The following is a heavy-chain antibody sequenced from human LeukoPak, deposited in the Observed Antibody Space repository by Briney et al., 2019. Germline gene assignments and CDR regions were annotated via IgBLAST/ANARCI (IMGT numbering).Heavy chain of an antibody. Sequence: GSSVKVSCKASGGTFSSYAISWVRQARGQGLEWMGRIIPIFGIANYAQKFQGRVTITADKSTSTAYMELSSLRSEDTAVYYCARDPHIVVVTADYYGMDVWGQGTTVTVSS. J-gene: IGHJ6*02. CDR2: IIPIFGIA. V-gene: IGHV1-69*04. CDR1: GGTFSSYA. CDR3: ARDPHIVVVTADYYGMDV. D-gene: IGHD2-21*02.